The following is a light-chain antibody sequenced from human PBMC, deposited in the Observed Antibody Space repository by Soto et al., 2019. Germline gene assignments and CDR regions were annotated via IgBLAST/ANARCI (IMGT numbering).Light chain of an antibody. CDR3: TSYTSSTTPGV. Sequence: QSALTQPASVSGSPGQSITISCTGTSSDIGGYNYVSWYQQHPDKAPKLIIYEVSNRPSGVSNRFSGSKSGNTASLTISGLQAEDEADDYCTSYTSSTTPGVFGGGTKLTVL. J-gene: IGLJ2*01. V-gene: IGLV2-14*01. CDR1: SSDIGGYNY. CDR2: EVS.